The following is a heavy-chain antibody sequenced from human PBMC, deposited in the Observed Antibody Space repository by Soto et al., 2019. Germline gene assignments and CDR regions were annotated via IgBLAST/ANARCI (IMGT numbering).Heavy chain of an antibody. J-gene: IGHJ4*02. CDR1: GFTFSSYA. CDR3: AKDDKISSTKLYFDY. CDR2: ISGSGGST. Sequence: HPGGSLRLSCAASGFTFSSYAMSWVRQAPGKGLEWVSAISGSGGSTYYADSVKGRFTISRDNSKNTLYLQMNSLRAEDTAVYYCAKDDKISSTKLYFDYWGQGTLVTVSS. D-gene: IGHD3-10*01. V-gene: IGHV3-23*01.